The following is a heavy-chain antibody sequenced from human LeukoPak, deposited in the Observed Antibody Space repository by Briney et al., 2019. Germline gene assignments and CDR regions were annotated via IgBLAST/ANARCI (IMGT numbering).Heavy chain of an antibody. CDR2: IRYDGSNK. J-gene: IGHJ4*02. D-gene: IGHD2-2*01. Sequence: GGSLRLSCAASGFTFSSYGMHWVRQAPGKGLEWVAFIRYDGSNKYYADSVKGRFTISRDNSKNTLYLQMNSLRAEDTAVYYCVRASVVVPAAYQNTLDYWGQGTLVTVSS. CDR3: VRASVVVPAAYQNTLDY. CDR1: GFTFSSYG. V-gene: IGHV3-30*02.